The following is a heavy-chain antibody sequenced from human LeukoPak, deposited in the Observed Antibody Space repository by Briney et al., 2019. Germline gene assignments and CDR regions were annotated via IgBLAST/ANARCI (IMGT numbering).Heavy chain of an antibody. CDR3: AKDQEKYYYGSGSYHPSYYYYYGMDV. D-gene: IGHD3-10*01. Sequence: PGRSLRLSCAASGFTFSSYAMSWVRQAPGKGLEWVSAISGSGGSTYYADSVKGRFTISRDNSKNTLYLQMNSLRAEDTAVYYCAKDQEKYYYGSGSYHPSYYYYYGMDVWGQGTTVTVSS. V-gene: IGHV3-23*01. J-gene: IGHJ6*02. CDR1: GFTFSSYA. CDR2: ISGSGGST.